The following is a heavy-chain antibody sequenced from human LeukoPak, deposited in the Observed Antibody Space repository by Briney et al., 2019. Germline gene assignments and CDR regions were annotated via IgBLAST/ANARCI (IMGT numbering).Heavy chain of an antibody. CDR1: GGSISSSSYY. V-gene: IGHV4-39*01. CDR2: IYYSGST. Sequence: SETLSLTCTVYGGSISSSSYYWGWIRQPPGKGLEWIGSIYYSGSTYYNPSLKSRVTISVDTSKNQFSLKLSSVTAADTAVYYCARLQVGATLRAGSFDIWGQGTMVTVSS. D-gene: IGHD1-26*01. J-gene: IGHJ3*02. CDR3: ARLQVGATLRAGSFDI.